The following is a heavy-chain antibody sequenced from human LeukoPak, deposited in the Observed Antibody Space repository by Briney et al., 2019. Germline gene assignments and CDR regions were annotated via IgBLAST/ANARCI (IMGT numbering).Heavy chain of an antibody. CDR1: GFTFSSYE. V-gene: IGHV3-48*03. Sequence: GGSLRLSCAASGFTFSSYEMNWVRQAPGKGLEWVSYISSSGSTIYYADSVKGRFTISRDNAKNSLYLQMNSLRAEDTAVYYRARVIAAAAYYYGMDVWGKGTTVTVSS. D-gene: IGHD6-13*01. CDR3: ARVIAAAAYYYGMDV. J-gene: IGHJ6*04. CDR2: ISSSGSTI.